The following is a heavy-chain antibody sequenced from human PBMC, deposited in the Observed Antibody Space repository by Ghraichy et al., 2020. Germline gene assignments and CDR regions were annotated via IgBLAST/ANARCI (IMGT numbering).Heavy chain of an antibody. J-gene: IGHJ5*02. CDR1: GGSISSYY. D-gene: IGHD2-15*01. V-gene: IGHV4-59*01. CDR2: IYYSGST. Sequence: SETLSLTCTVSGGSISSYYWSWIRQPPGKGLEWIGYIYYSGSTNYNPSLKSRVTISVDTSKNQFSLKLSSVTAADTAVYYCARDPVGRGSRDEWFDPWGQGILVTVSS. CDR3: ARDPVGRGSRDEWFDP.